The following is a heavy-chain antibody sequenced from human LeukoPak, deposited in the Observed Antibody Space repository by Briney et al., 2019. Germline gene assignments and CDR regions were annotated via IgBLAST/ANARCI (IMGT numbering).Heavy chain of an antibody. CDR3: AKAPTEYYYYYMDV. CDR2: INSDGSST. V-gene: IGHV3-74*01. J-gene: IGHJ6*03. CDR1: GFTFSSYW. Sequence: GGSLRLSCAASGFTFSSYWMHWVRQAPGKGLVWVSRINSDGSSTSYADSVKGRFTISRDNAKNTLYLQMNSLRAEDTAVYYCAKAPTEYYYYYMDVWGKGTTVTISS.